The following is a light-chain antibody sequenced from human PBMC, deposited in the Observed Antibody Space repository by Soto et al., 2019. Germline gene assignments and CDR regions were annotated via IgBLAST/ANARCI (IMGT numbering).Light chain of an antibody. Sequence: QPVLTQPTSASGTPGQGVTISCSGSSSNIGSNYVYWYQQLPGTAPKLLIYRSNQRPSGVPDRFSGSKSGTSASLAISGLRSEDETDYFCAAWDDSLSGWVFGGGTKLTVL. CDR2: RSN. CDR1: SSNIGSNY. J-gene: IGLJ3*02. V-gene: IGLV1-47*01. CDR3: AAWDDSLSGWV.